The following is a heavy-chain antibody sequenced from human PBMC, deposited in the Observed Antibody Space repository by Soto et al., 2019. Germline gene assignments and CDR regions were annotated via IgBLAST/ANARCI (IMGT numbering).Heavy chain of an antibody. CDR3: ASYDCSGYYHGVFET. V-gene: IGHV1-69*13. J-gene: IGHJ3*02. CDR1: GGTFSSYA. CDR2: IIPIFGTA. D-gene: IGHD3-22*01. Sequence: SVNVSCKSSGGTFSSYAISWVRQAPGQGLEWMGGIIPIFGTANYAQKFQGRVTITADESTSTAYMELSSLRSEDTAVYYCASYDCSGYYHGVFETRGQGAIVT.